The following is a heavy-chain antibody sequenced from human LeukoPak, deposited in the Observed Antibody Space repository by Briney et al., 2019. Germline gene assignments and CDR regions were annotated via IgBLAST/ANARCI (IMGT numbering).Heavy chain of an antibody. CDR2: IYYSGST. J-gene: IGHJ5*02. D-gene: IGHD6-13*01. Sequence: PSETLSLTCTVSGGSISSGGYYWSWIRQHPGKGLDWIGYIYYSGSTNYNPSLKSRVTISVDTSKNQFSLKLSSVTAADTAVYYCARQDGQQLVRRWLDPWGQGTLVTVSS. CDR3: ARQDGQQLVRRWLDP. CDR1: GGSISSGGYY. V-gene: IGHV4-61*08.